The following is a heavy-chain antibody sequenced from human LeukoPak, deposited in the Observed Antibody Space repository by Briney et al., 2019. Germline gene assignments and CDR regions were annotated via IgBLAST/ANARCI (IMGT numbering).Heavy chain of an antibody. CDR3: AIELTVAGTS. Sequence: ASVKVSFKASGYTVTSYGISWVRQAPGQGLEWMGWISTYNGNTNYAQNLQGRVTMTTDTSTSTAYMELRSLRSDDTAVYYCAIELTVAGTSWGQGTLVTVSS. V-gene: IGHV1-18*01. CDR2: ISTYNGNT. CDR1: GYTVTSYG. D-gene: IGHD6-19*01. J-gene: IGHJ4*02.